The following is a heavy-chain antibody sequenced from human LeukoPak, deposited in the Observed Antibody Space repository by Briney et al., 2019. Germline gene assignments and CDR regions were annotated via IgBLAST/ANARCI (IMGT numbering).Heavy chain of an antibody. J-gene: IGHJ4*02. V-gene: IGHV3-7*03. CDR2: INQDGSEK. D-gene: IGHD2-15*01. CDR1: VFTLSSYW. CDR3: AIYCSGGSCFRN. Sequence: RRSLRLSCAASVFTLSSYWMSWVRQTPEKGLGWVANINQDGSEKYYMDSVKGRFTISRDNAKNSLYLQMNSLRAEETAVYYCAIYCSGGSCFRNWGQGTLVTVSS.